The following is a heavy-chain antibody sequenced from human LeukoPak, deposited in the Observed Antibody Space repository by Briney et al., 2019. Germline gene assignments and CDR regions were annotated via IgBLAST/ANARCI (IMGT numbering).Heavy chain of an antibody. CDR3: ARSGGSVDYYYHMDV. V-gene: IGHV1-69*05. CDR2: IIPIFGTA. J-gene: IGHJ6*03. D-gene: IGHD2-15*01. Sequence: SVKVSCKASGGTFSSYAISWVRQAPGQGLEWMGGIIPIFGTANYAQKFQGRVTITTDESTSTAYMELSSLRSEDTAVYYCARSGGSVDYYYHMDVWGKGTTVTVSS. CDR1: GGTFSSYA.